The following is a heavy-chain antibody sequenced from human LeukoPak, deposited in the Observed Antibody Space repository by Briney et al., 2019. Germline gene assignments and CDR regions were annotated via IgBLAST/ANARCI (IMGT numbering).Heavy chain of an antibody. D-gene: IGHD3-10*01. CDR1: GYTFTGYY. CDR2: INPNSGGT. CDR3: ARDPDDSGSSPRYYYGMDV. V-gene: IGHV1-2*02. Sequence: ASVKVSCKASGYTFTGYYMHWVRQAPGQGLEWMGWINPNSGGTNYAQKFQGRVTMTRDTSISTAYMELSRLRSDDTGVYYCARDPDDSGSSPRYYYGMDVWGQGTTVTVSS. J-gene: IGHJ6*02.